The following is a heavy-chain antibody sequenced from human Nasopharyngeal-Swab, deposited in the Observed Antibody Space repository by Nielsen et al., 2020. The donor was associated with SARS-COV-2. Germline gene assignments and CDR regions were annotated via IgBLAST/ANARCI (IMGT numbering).Heavy chain of an antibody. D-gene: IGHD6-19*01. CDR2: ISPYNGNT. V-gene: IGHV1-18*01. CDR3: ARYPSGWGAYSDY. J-gene: IGHJ4*02. CDR1: GYTFPNNG. Sequence: ASVKVSCKASGYTFPNNGSFWVRQAPGQGLECMGWISPYNGNTNYAQTVQGRVTMTTDTSTTTAYMELRSLRSDDTAVYYCARYPSGWGAYSDYWCQGTLVTVSS.